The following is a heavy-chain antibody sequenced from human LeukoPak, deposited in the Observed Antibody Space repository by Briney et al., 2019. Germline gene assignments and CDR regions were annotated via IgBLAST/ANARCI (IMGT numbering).Heavy chain of an antibody. CDR2: INAGNGNT. Sequence: VASVKVSCKASGYTFTSYAMHWVRQAPGQRLEWMGWINAGNGNTKYSQEFQGRVTITRDTSASTAYMELSSLRSEDMAVYYCARDRSGGGDAFDIWGQGTMVTVSS. D-gene: IGHD3-10*01. CDR3: ARDRSGGGDAFDI. CDR1: GYTFTSYA. J-gene: IGHJ3*02. V-gene: IGHV1-3*03.